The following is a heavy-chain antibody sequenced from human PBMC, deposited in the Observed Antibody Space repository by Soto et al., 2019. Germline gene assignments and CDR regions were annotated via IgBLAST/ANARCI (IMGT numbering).Heavy chain of an antibody. CDR3: TTDSADIVVVPATLGMDV. V-gene: IGHV3-15*01. Sequence: PGGSLRLSCAASGITLSNAWMSWVRQAPGKGLEWVGRIKSITDGGTTDYAAPVKGRFTISRDDSQNTLYLQMNNLRTEDTTVYHCTTDSADIVVVPATLGMDVWGQGTRVTVSS. CDR1: GITLSNAW. J-gene: IGHJ6*02. D-gene: IGHD2-2*01. CDR2: IKSITDGGTT.